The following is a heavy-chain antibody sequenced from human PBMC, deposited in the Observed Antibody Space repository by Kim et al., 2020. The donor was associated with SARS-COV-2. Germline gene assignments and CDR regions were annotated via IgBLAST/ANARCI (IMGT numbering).Heavy chain of an antibody. CDR1: GDSVTNSNYY. V-gene: IGHV4-61*03. J-gene: IGHJ5*01. CDR2: IYYSGTT. Sequence: SETLSLTCSVSGDSVTNSNYYWSWIRQPPGEGLEWIGYIYYSGTTNYNLSLNSRVTISLDTSKNHCSLKLTSLTAADTAMYYCARVDYLGWFDSWGRVTLVTVSS. D-gene: IGHD4-17*01. CDR3: ARVDYLGWFDS.